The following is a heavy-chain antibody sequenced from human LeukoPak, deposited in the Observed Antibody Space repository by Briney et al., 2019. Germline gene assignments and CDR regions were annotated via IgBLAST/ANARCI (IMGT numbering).Heavy chain of an antibody. CDR1: GGSISSSSYY. D-gene: IGHD1-26*01. V-gene: IGHV4-39*01. CDR2: IYYSGST. Sequence: SETLSLTCTVSGGSISSSSYYWGWIRQPPGKGLEWIGSIYYSGSTYYNPSLKSRVTISVDTSKNQFSLKLSSVTAADTAVYYCARARRSGSYYGYWGQGTLVTVSS. J-gene: IGHJ4*02. CDR3: ARARRSGSYYGY.